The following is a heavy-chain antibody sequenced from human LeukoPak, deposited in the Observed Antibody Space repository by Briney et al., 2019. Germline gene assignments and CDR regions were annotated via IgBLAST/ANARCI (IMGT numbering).Heavy chain of an antibody. D-gene: IGHD1-26*01. CDR3: ARNTGIGGARWAVIDY. J-gene: IGHJ4*02. CDR1: GGSISSSSYY. CDR2: IYYSGST. V-gene: IGHV4-39*01. Sequence: SETLSLTCTVSGGSISSSSYYWGWIRQPPGKGLEWIGSIYYSGSTYYNPSLKSRVTISVDTSKNQFSLKLSSVTAADTAVYYCARNTGIGGARWAVIDYWGQGTLVTVSS.